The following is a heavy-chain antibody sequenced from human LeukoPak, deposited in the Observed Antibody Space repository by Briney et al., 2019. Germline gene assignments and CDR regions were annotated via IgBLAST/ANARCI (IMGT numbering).Heavy chain of an antibody. V-gene: IGHV4-39*01. Sequence: PSETLSLTCTVSGGSISSSNYYWGWIRQPPGKGLEWIGSIYYSGITYYNPSLKSRVTISVDTSNNQFSLKLSSVTAADTAMYYFSRLLIYCSSTSCHFDYWGQGTLVTVSS. CDR3: SRLLIYCSSTSCHFDY. CDR2: IYYSGIT. CDR1: GGSISSSNYY. J-gene: IGHJ4*02. D-gene: IGHD2-2*01.